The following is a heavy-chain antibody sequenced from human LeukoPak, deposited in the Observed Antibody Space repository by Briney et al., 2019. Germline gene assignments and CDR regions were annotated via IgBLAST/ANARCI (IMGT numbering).Heavy chain of an antibody. V-gene: IGHV1-18*01. CDR2: ISAYNGNT. CDR3: ARGAFGEDDILTGYYMGEFDY. D-gene: IGHD3-9*01. CDR1: GYTFTSYG. Sequence: GASVKVSCKASGYTFTSYGISWVRQAPGQGLEWMGWISAYNGNTNYAQKLQGRVTMTTDTSTSTAYMELRSLRSDDTAVYYRARGAFGEDDILTGYYMGEFDYWGQGTLVTVSS. J-gene: IGHJ4*02.